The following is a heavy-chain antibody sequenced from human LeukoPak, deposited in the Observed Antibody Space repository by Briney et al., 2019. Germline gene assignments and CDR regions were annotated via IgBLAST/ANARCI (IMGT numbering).Heavy chain of an antibody. CDR2: ISYDARNK. CDR1: GFTFSNYA. D-gene: IGHD3-16*01. Sequence: GGSLRLSCVGSGFTFSNYAMHWVRQAPGKGLEWVTIISYDARNKYFADSVNGRFTVSRDNSKNTVYLQMNSLRVDDTAVYFCAGFWGSHRLEYWGQGTPVIVSS. V-gene: IGHV3-30*04. J-gene: IGHJ4*02. CDR3: AGFWGSHRLEY.